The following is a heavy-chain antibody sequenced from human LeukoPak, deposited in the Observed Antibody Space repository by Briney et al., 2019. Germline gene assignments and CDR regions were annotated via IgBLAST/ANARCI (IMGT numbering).Heavy chain of an antibody. D-gene: IGHD5-12*01. CDR2: INSDGSST. V-gene: IGHV3-74*01. CDR1: GFTFSSYW. Sequence: GGSLRLSCAASGFTFSSYWMHWVRHAPGKGLVWVSRINSDGSSTSYADSVKGRFTISRDNAKNTLYLQMNSLRAADTAVYYCARDMQIVATIQRGLNYFDYWGQGTLVTVSS. CDR3: ARDMQIVATIQRGLNYFDY. J-gene: IGHJ4*02.